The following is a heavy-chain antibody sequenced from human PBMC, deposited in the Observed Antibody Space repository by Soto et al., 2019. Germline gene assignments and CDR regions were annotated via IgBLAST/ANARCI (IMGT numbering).Heavy chain of an antibody. V-gene: IGHV3-21*01. CDR1: GFTFTNYI. Sequence: LRISCTASGFTFTNYIMTWVRQAPGKGLEWVSSLSSGSRYVYYVDSVKGRFTISRDDAKNSVYLQMNSLRAEDAAVYYCVRGGSSRSYWGQGSRVTVSS. CDR2: LSSGSRYV. CDR3: VRGGSSRSY. J-gene: IGHJ4*02. D-gene: IGHD3-16*02.